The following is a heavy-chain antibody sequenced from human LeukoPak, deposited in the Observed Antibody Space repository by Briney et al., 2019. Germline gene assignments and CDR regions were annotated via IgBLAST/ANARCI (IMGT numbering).Heavy chain of an antibody. D-gene: IGHD1-26*01. J-gene: IGHJ4*02. CDR3: AKGVGATGGHYFDY. CDR1: GFTFSSYA. V-gene: IGHV3-23*01. CDR2: ISGSGGST. Sequence: GGSLRLSCAASGFTFSSYAMSWVRQAPGKGLEWVSAISGSGGSTYYADSVKGRFTISRDNSKNTLYLQMNSLRAEDTAVYYWAKGVGATGGHYFDYWGQGTLVTVSS.